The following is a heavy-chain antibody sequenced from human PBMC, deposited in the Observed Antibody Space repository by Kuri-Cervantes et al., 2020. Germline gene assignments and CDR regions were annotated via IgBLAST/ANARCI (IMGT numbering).Heavy chain of an antibody. D-gene: IGHD6-19*01. CDR1: GFTFTSSA. J-gene: IGHJ6*02. CDR2: IVVGSGNT. CDR3: ASIERQWLVHYYGMDV. V-gene: IGHV1-58*01. Sequence: SVKVSCKASGFTFTSSAVQWVRQARGQRLEWIGWIVVGSGNTNYAQKFQERVTITRDMSTSTAYMELSSLRSEDTAMYYCASIERQWLVHYYGMDVWGQRTTVTVSS.